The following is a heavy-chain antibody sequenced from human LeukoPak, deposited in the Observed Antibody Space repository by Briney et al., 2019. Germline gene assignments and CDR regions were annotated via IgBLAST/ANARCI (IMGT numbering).Heavy chain of an antibody. CDR2: IYTSGST. CDR3: TRDSAPGVGAGA. D-gene: IGHD1-26*01. V-gene: IGHV4-4*07. J-gene: IGHJ5*02. CDR1: GGSISSYY. Sequence: SETLSLTCTVSGGSISSYYWSWIRQPAGKGLEWIGRIYTSGSTNYNPSLKSRVTMSVDTSKNQLSLKLTSVTAADTAVYYCTRDSAPGVGAGAWGQGTLVTVSS.